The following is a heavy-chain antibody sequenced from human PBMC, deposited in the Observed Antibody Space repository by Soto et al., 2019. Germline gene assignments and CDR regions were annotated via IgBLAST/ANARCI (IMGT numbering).Heavy chain of an antibody. Sequence: SETLSLTCSVSGTSVSGYYWSWIRQPPGKGLEWIGFFHNSDSPSYNPSLKSRVTMSIDTSKNQFSLDLSSVTAADTAVYYCARLLGIQSTIRGSSDIWGHGTMVTVSS. CDR1: GTSVSGYY. J-gene: IGHJ3*02. D-gene: IGHD3-16*01. CDR3: ARLLGIQSTIRGSSDI. CDR2: FHNSDSP. V-gene: IGHV4-59*08.